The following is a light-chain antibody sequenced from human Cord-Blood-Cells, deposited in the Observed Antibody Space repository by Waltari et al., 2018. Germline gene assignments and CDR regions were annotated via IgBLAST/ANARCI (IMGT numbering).Light chain of an antibody. CDR1: QSISSY. CDR2: AAS. V-gene: IGKV1-39*01. Sequence: DIQMTQSPSSLSASVGDRVTITCRASQSISSYINWYQQKTGKAPKLLISAASSLQRVVPSRVSGSGSGTDFTLTISSLQPEDFATYYCQQSYSTTWTFGQGTKVEIK. CDR3: QQSYSTTWT. J-gene: IGKJ1*01.